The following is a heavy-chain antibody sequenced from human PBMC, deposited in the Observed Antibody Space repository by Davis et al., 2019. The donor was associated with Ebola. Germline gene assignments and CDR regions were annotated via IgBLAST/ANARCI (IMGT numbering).Heavy chain of an antibody. CDR1: GFSFSYYA. D-gene: IGHD3-16*01. CDR2: ISGGGGST. J-gene: IGHJ4*02. V-gene: IGHV3-23*01. Sequence: PGGSLRLSCAASGFSFSYYAMSWVRQAPGKGLEWVSGISGGGGSTDYAVSVKGRFTISRDNSKKMLYLQMNSLRAEDTAVYYCAKDTLMITFGGVSPHWGQGTLVTVSS. CDR3: AKDTLMITFGGVSPH.